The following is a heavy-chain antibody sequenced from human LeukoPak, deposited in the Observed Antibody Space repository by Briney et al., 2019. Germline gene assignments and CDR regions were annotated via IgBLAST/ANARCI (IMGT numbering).Heavy chain of an antibody. J-gene: IGHJ4*02. CDR3: ARGQYYDGSGYRGFFDS. D-gene: IGHD3-22*01. CDR1: GFTVSTNY. Sequence: PGGSLRLSCGASGFTVSTNYMSWVRQAPGKGLEWVSIIYSGGSTYYADSVKGRFTISRDNSQNTLYVQMNSLRGEDTAVYYCARGQYYDGSGYRGFFDSWGQGTLVTVSS. CDR2: IYSGGST. V-gene: IGHV3-53*01.